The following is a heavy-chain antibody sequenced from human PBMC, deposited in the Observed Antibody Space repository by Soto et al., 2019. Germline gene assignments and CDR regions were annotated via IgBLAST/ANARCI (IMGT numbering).Heavy chain of an antibody. CDR2: ISSDGTGT. CDR1: GFTFSDYW. J-gene: IGHJ6*02. Sequence: EMQLVESGGDLVQPGGSLRLSCTASGFTFSDYWMHWVRHAPGKGLVWVSRISSDGTGTTYADSVKGRFSISRDNAKNTLYLHMNSLRDEDTAVYYCACSYGMDVWGQGTTVTVSS. V-gene: IGHV3-74*01. CDR3: ACSYGMDV. D-gene: IGHD3-10*02.